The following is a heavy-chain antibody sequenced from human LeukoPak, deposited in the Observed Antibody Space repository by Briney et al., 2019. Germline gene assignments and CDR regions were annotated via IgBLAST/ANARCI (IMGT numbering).Heavy chain of an antibody. V-gene: IGHV3-23*01. J-gene: IGHJ4*02. Sequence: GGSLRLSCAASGFTCSNHAISWVRQAPGKGLQWVSVISGGGRTTEYADSVKGRFTVSRDNSVNTLSLHMDSLRVEDTAIYYCAKNVVFTRYFDSWGQGTLVTVSS. CDR3: AKNVVFTRYFDS. D-gene: IGHD2-21*01. CDR2: ISGGGRTT. CDR1: GFTCSNHA.